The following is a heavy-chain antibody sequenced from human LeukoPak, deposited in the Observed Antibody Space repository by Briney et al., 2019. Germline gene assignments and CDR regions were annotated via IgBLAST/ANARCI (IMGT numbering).Heavy chain of an antibody. J-gene: IGHJ4*02. D-gene: IGHD5-12*01. CDR2: ISAYNGNT. CDR3: ARVPRGYSGYDPNFDY. V-gene: IGHV1-18*01. Sequence: ASVKVSCKASGYTFTSYGISWVRQAPGQGLEWMGWISAYNGNTNYAQELQGRVTMTTDTSTSTAYMELRSLRSDDTAVYYCARVPRGYSGYDPNFDYWGQGTLVTVSS. CDR1: GYTFTSYG.